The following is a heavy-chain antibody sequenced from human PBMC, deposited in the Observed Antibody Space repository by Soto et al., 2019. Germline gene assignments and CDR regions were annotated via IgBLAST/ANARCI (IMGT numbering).Heavy chain of an antibody. D-gene: IGHD6-19*01. CDR3: ARRSGEASGWYSN. Sequence: QFQLVQAGAEVKKPGSSVKVSCQASGGTFSSYAISWVRQAPGQGLEWMGGIIPIFGTANYAQKFQGRVTITAAESTSTAYMELSSLRSEDTAVYYCARRSGEASGWYSNWGQGTLVTVSS. V-gene: IGHV1-69*12. CDR1: GGTFSSYA. J-gene: IGHJ4*02. CDR2: IIPIFGTA.